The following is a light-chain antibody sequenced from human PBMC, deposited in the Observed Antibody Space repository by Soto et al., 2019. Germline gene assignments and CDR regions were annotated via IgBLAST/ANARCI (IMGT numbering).Light chain of an antibody. Sequence: EVVLTQSPSTLSLSPGERATLSCRASQSVYNYLAWYQQKPGQAPRLLIYAASNRPTGVPARFSGSGSGTDFTLTISSLEPEDFTIYYCQQRNSWPRTFGQGTKVEF. CDR1: QSVYNY. V-gene: IGKV3-11*01. CDR3: QQRNSWPRT. J-gene: IGKJ1*01. CDR2: AAS.